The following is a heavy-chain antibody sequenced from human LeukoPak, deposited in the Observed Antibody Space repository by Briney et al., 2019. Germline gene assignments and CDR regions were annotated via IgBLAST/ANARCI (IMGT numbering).Heavy chain of an antibody. CDR2: ISSSSSYI. J-gene: IGHJ4*02. CDR1: GFTFSSYS. D-gene: IGHD3-10*01. CDR3: ASFVGGSGSRDY. Sequence: GGSLRLSCAASGFTFSSYSMNWVRYAPGKGLEWVSSISSSSSYIYYADSVKGRFTISRDNAKNSLYLQMNSLRAEDTAVYYCASFVGGSGSRDYWGQGTLVTVSS. V-gene: IGHV3-21*01.